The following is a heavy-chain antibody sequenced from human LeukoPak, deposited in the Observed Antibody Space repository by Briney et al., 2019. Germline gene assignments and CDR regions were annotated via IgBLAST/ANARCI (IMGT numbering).Heavy chain of an antibody. CDR1: GFTFSSFQ. D-gene: IGHD4-11*01. J-gene: IGHJ4*02. Sequence: GGSLRLSCAASGFTFSSFQMTWVRQAPGKGLEWVSYIGGGDSQIYYADSVKGRFTISRDNAKNSLSLQMSGLRVEDTAVYYCARGYSDWLRWGQGTQVTVSS. CDR2: IGGGDSQI. CDR3: ARGYSDWLR. V-gene: IGHV3-48*03.